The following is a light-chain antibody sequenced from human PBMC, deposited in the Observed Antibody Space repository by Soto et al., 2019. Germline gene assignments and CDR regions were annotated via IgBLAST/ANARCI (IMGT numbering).Light chain of an antibody. CDR2: GAS. CDR3: QQHSHWPPWT. CDR1: QNVRTF. Sequence: PWERATLSCRASQNVRTFLDWYQQKPGQAPRLLIYGASNRATGIPARFSGSGSGTDFTLTISSLEPEDFAVYYCQQHSHWPPWTFGQGTRVEIQ. J-gene: IGKJ1*01. V-gene: IGKV3-11*01.